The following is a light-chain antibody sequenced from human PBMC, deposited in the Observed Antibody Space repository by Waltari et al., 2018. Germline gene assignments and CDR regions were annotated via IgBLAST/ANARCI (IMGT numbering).Light chain of an antibody. Sequence: QSALTQPASVSGSPGQSITISCTGSSSAIGSYYVVSWYQQHPGKAPKVIIYEANKRPSGVSNRFSGSKSGNTASLTISGLQTEDEADYYCCSYAGDTTYWVFGGGTKLTVL. V-gene: IGLV2-23*01. CDR3: CSYAGDTTYWV. CDR1: SSAIGSYYV. CDR2: EAN. J-gene: IGLJ3*02.